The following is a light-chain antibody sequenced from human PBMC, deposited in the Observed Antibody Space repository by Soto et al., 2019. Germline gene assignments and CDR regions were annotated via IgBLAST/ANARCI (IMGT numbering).Light chain of an antibody. Sequence: EILLTQSPGTLSLSPGDRATLSCRASQSLSNSFLAWYQQKPGQTPRLLLSGASIRATDIPDRFSGSGSGTDFTLTISRLEPEDFAVYFCQQYGRLPLSFGGGTKVEIK. CDR2: GAS. J-gene: IGKJ4*01. V-gene: IGKV3-20*01. CDR3: QQYGRLPLS. CDR1: QSLSNSF.